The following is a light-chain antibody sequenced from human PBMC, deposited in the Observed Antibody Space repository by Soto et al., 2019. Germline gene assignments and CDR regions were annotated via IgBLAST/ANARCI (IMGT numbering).Light chain of an antibody. CDR1: SSDGGGYNY. CDR3: SSYTSSSTSFV. CDR2: EVD. Sequence: QSVLTQPASVSGSPGQSITISCTGTSSDGGGYNYVSWYLHHPGQAPKLMIYEVDTRPSGVSDRFSGSKSGNTASLTISGLQAEDEADYYCSSYTSSSTSFVFGSGTKVTVL. J-gene: IGLJ1*01. V-gene: IGLV2-14*01.